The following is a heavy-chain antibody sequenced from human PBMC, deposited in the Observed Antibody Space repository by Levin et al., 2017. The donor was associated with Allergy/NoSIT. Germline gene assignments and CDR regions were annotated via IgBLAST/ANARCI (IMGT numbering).Heavy chain of an antibody. V-gene: IGHV4-59*01. CDR1: GDSISSYH. CDR2: LYYSGST. Sequence: SQTLSLTCTVSGDSISSYHWNWLRQPPGKELEWIGCLYYSGSTKYNPSLKSRVTISVDATKNQFSLKPSSVTAADTAVYYCARDQGSSGWYGWIDSWGQGTLVTVSS. D-gene: IGHD6-19*01. CDR3: ARDQGSSGWYGWIDS. J-gene: IGHJ5*01.